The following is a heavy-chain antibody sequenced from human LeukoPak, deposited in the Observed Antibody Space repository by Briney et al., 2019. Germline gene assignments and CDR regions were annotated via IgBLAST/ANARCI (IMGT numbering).Heavy chain of an antibody. CDR3: ARDVSNYDSSGYGAFDI. D-gene: IGHD3-22*01. Sequence: SETLSLTCTVSGGSLSSGGYYWSWIRQHPGKGLEWIGYIYYSGSTYYNPSLKSRVTISVDTSKNQFSLKLSSVTAADTAVYYCARDVSNYDSSGYGAFDIWGQGTMVTVSS. CDR1: GGSLSSGGYY. CDR2: IYYSGST. J-gene: IGHJ3*02. V-gene: IGHV4-31*03.